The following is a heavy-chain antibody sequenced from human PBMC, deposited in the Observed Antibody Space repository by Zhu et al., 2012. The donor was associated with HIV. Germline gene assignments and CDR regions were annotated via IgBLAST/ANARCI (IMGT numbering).Heavy chain of an antibody. CDR2: IYHSGST. V-gene: IGHV4-38-2*01. D-gene: IGHD3-9*01. J-gene: IGHJ4*02. CDR3: ARVSLRYFDWPYYFDY. Sequence: QVQLQESGPGLVKPSETLSLTCAVSGYSISSGYYWGWIRQPPGKGLEWIGSIYHSGSTYYNPSLKSRVTISVDTSKNQFSLKLSSVTAADTAVYYCARVSLRYFDWPYYFDYWGQGTLVTVSS. CDR1: GYSISSGYY.